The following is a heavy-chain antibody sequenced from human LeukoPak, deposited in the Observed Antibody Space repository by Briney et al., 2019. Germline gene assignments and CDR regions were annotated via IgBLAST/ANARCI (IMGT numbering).Heavy chain of an antibody. V-gene: IGHV1-46*01. CDR2: INPSGGST. D-gene: IGHD3-22*01. J-gene: IGHJ4*02. CDR1: GYTFSSYS. CDR3: AREFYYESSAYGFEY. Sequence: AASVRVSCKASGYTFSSYSMHWVRQAPGQGLEGMGIINPSGGSTSYAQKFQGRVTMTRDTSTSTVYMELSSLRSEDTAVYYCAREFYYESSAYGFEYWGQGTLVTVSS.